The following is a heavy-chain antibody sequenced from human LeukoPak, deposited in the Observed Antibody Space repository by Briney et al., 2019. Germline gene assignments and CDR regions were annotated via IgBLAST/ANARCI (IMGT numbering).Heavy chain of an antibody. D-gene: IGHD2-2*01. CDR3: ARSTYCSSTSCPFDY. CDR2: ISSSSSTI. CDR1: GFTFSSYS. Sequence: PGGSLRLSCAASGFTFSSYSMNWVRQAPGKGLEWVSYISSSSSTIYYADSVKGRFTISRDNAKNSLYLQMDSLRAEDTAVYYCARSTYCSSTSCPFDYWGQGTLVTVSS. J-gene: IGHJ4*02. V-gene: IGHV3-48*04.